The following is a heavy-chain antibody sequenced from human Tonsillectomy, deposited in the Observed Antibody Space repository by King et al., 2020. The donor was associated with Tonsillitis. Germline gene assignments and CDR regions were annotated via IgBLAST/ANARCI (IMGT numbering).Heavy chain of an antibody. D-gene: IGHD3-16*02. CDR3: AREPYDYVWGSYRRYFDY. Sequence: VQLQESGPGLVKPSETLSLTCAVSGYSISSGYYWGWIRQPPGKGLEWIGSIYHSGSTYYNPSLKSRGTISVDTSKNQFSLKLSSVTAADTAVYYCAREPYDYVWGSYRRYFDYWGQGTLVTVSS. CDR1: GYSISSGYY. V-gene: IGHV4-38-2*01. CDR2: IYHSGST. J-gene: IGHJ4*02.